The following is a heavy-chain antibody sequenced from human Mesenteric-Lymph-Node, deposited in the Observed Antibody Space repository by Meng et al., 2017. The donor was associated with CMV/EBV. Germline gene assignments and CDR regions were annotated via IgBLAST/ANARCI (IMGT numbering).Heavy chain of an antibody. Sequence: CSVSGVSVSIGNYYWAWIRQPPRKGLECIGYVHCSGSTNYNPSLRSRATISVDTSKNQFSLNLNSVTAADTAVYYCARSPGYPREFDYWGQGTLVTVSS. D-gene: IGHD3-10*01. CDR3: ARSPGYPREFDY. CDR1: GVSVSIGNYY. J-gene: IGHJ4*02. CDR2: VHCSGST. V-gene: IGHV4-61*01.